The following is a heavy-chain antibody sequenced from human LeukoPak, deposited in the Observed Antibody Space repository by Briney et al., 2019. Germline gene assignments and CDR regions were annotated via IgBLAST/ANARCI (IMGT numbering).Heavy chain of an antibody. CDR2: ISDSGGST. D-gene: IGHD1-1*01. CDR3: ATVRGTNVAWYFEY. J-gene: IGHJ4*02. CDR1: AFTFSSSA. Sequence: GGSLRLSCEASAFTFSSSAMSWVRQTPGKGLEWISVISDSGGSTSQADSVKGRFTISRDNPKNTLYLQMNSLRPEDTGLYYCATVRGTNVAWYFEYWGQGALVTVSS. V-gene: IGHV3-23*01.